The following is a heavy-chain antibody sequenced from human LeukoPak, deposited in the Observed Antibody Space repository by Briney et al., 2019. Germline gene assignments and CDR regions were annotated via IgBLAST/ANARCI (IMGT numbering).Heavy chain of an antibody. CDR1: GLTFSSHW. CDR3: ARDLEIVVVTAIGY. J-gene: IGHJ4*02. V-gene: IGHV3-30-3*01. Sequence: GGSLRLSCAASGLTFSSHWMHWVRQAPGKGLEWVAVISYDGSNKYYADSVKGRFTISRDNSKNTLYLQMNSLRAEDTAVYYCARDLEIVVVTAIGYWGQGTLVTVSS. CDR2: ISYDGSNK. D-gene: IGHD2-21*02.